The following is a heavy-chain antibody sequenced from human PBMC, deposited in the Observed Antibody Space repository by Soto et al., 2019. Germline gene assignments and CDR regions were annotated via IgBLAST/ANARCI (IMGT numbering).Heavy chain of an antibody. J-gene: IGHJ4*02. D-gene: IGHD3-10*01. CDR1: GGSINSGGYY. CDR3: ATGDAWRVLLAY. CDR2: IYYSGST. V-gene: IGHV4-31*03. Sequence: PSETLSLTCTVSGGSINSGGYYWSWIRQHPGTGLEWIGYIYYSGSTYYNPSLKSRVTISLDTSKNQFSLWLSSVTAADTAVYYCATGDAWRVLLAYWGQGTLVTVSS.